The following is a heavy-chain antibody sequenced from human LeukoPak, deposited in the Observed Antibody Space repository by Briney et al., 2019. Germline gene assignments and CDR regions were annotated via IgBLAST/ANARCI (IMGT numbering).Heavy chain of an antibody. CDR2: IRDKTYGGTT. V-gene: IGHV3-49*04. CDR1: GFTFGDYA. CDR3: TRDRGYCSSTSCYAWFDP. Sequence: GRSLRLSCTASGFTFGDYAMSWVRQAPGKGLAWVDFIRDKTYGGTTEYAASVKGRFTISRDDSRSIAYLQMNGLKTEDTAVYYCTRDRGYCSSTSCYAWFDPWGQGTLVTVSS. J-gene: IGHJ5*02. D-gene: IGHD2-2*01.